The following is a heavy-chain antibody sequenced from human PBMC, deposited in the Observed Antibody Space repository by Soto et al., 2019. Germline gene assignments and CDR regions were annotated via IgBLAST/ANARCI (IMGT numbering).Heavy chain of an antibody. CDR1: GGSVSSGSYY. D-gene: IGHD4-4*01. J-gene: IGHJ6*02. V-gene: IGHV4-61*01. CDR3: ARDFVYSNYEVGDYYYYGMDV. CDR2: IYYSGST. Sequence: SETLSLTCTVSGGSVSSGSYYWSWIRQPPGKGLEWFGYIYYSGSTNYNPSLKSRVTISVDTSKNQFSLKLSSVTAADTAVYYCARDFVYSNYEVGDYYYYGMDVWGQGTTVTVSS.